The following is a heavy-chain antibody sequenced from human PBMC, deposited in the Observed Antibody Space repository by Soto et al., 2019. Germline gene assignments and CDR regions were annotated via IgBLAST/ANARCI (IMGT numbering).Heavy chain of an antibody. CDR3: ASRDPGTSVDY. J-gene: IGHJ4*02. CDR2: IYRTGST. D-gene: IGHD1-7*01. Sequence: SETLSLTCAVSGGSFTSNNWWTWVRQPPGQGLEWIGEIYRTGSTNYNPSLKSRVTISLDKSENQFSLKVTSLTAADTAVYYCASRDPGTSVDYWGQGTLVTVYS. CDR1: GGSFTSNNW. V-gene: IGHV4-4*02.